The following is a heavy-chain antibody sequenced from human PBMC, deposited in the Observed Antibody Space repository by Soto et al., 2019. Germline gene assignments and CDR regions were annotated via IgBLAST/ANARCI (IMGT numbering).Heavy chain of an antibody. CDR2: IYSSGST. V-gene: IGHV4-31*03. Sequence: SETLSLTCTVSGGSISSGGYFWNWIRQHPRKGLEWIGYIYSSGSTYYNPSLKSRLTISMDTSKNQVSLKLSSVTAADTALYYCASAFRGVYAMDVWGQGTTVTVS. CDR3: ASAFRGVYAMDV. J-gene: IGHJ6*02. CDR1: GGSISSGGYF.